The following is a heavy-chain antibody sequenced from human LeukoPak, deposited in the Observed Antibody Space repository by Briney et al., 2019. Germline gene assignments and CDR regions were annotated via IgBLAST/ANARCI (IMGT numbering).Heavy chain of an antibody. V-gene: IGHV3-33*01. Sequence: PGGSLRLSCAASGFTFSSHGMHWVRQAPGKGPEWVAVIWYDGSNEYYEDSVKGRFTISRDNSKNTLFLQMNALRAEDTAVYYCASSITVAGIIDYWGQGTLVTVSS. J-gene: IGHJ4*02. CDR2: IWYDGSNE. CDR3: ASSITVAGIIDY. CDR1: GFTFSSHG. D-gene: IGHD6-19*01.